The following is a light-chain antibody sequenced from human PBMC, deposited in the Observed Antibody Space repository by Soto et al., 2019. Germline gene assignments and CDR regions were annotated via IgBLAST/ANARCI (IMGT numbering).Light chain of an antibody. CDR2: TNN. CDR1: SSNIGSNI. CDR3: PAWDESLNGYV. Sequence: QSVLTQPPSASGTPGQRVTISCSGSSSNIGSNIVDWYQQLPGTAPKLLIYTNNQRPSGVPDRFSGSRSGTSASLAISGLQSEDEAHYYSPAWDESLNGYVFGTGTKVTV. J-gene: IGLJ1*01. V-gene: IGLV1-44*01.